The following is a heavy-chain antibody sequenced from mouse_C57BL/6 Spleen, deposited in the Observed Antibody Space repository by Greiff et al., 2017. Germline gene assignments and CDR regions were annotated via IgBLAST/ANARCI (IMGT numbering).Heavy chain of an antibody. Sequence: VKLQESDAELVKPGASVKISCKVSGYTFTDHTIHWMKQRPEQGLEWIGYIYPRDGSTKYNEKFKGKATLTADKSSSTAYMQLNSLTSEDSAVYFCASYDYDGGFAYWGQGTLVTVSA. V-gene: IGHV1-78*01. CDR2: IYPRDGST. CDR3: ASYDYDGGFAY. J-gene: IGHJ3*01. CDR1: GYTFTDHT. D-gene: IGHD2-4*01.